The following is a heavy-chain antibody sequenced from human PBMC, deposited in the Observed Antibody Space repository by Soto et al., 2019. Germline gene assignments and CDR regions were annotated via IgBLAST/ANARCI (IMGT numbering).Heavy chain of an antibody. CDR2: INPNSGGT. Sequence: ASVKVSCKASGYTFTGYYMHWVRQAPGQGLEWMGWINPNSGGTNYAQKFQGWVTMTRDTSISTAYMELSRLRSDDTAVYYCARDTWDSSSSPYYYYYGMDVWGQGTTVTVSS. CDR3: ARDTWDSSSSPYYYYYGMDV. J-gene: IGHJ6*02. CDR1: GYTFTGYY. V-gene: IGHV1-2*04. D-gene: IGHD6-6*01.